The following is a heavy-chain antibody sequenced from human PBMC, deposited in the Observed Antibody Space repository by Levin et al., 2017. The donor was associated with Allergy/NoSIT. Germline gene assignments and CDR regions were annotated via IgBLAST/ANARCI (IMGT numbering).Heavy chain of an antibody. Sequence: NVSGPTLVKPTQTLTLTCTFSGFSLRTSGVGVGWIRQPPGKALEWLALIYWDDDKRYSPSLKSRLTITKDTSKNQVVLTMTNMDPVDTGTYYCAHRVYDSSGYTHYCFDYWGQGTLVTVSS. CDR3: AHRVYDSSGYTHYCFDY. D-gene: IGHD3-22*01. CDR2: IYWDDDK. CDR1: GFSLRTSGVG. J-gene: IGHJ4*02. V-gene: IGHV2-5*02.